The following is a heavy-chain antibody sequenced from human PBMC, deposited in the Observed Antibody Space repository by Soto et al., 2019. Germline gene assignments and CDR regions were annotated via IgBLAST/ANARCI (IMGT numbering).Heavy chain of an antibody. Sequence: GESLKISCKGSGYSFTSYWIGWVRQMPGKGLEWMGIIYPGDSDTRYSPSFQGQVTISADKSISTAYLQWSSLKASDTAMYYCARAGLTGYSYGYDYYYGMDVWGQGTTVTVSS. CDR2: IYPGDSDT. J-gene: IGHJ6*02. CDR1: GYSFTSYW. CDR3: ARAGLTGYSYGYDYYYGMDV. D-gene: IGHD5-18*01. V-gene: IGHV5-51*01.